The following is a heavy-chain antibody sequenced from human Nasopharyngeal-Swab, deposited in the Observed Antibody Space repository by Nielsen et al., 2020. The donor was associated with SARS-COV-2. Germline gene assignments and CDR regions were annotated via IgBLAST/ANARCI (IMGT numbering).Heavy chain of an antibody. CDR3: AREGLEQRVFDY. CDR2: IGTAGDT. CDR1: GFTFSSYD. D-gene: IGHD1/OR15-1a*01. J-gene: IGHJ4*02. V-gene: IGHV3-13*04. Sequence: GGSLRLSCAAPGFTFSSYDMHWVRQATGKGLEWVSAIGTAGDTYYPGSVKGRFTISRENAKNSLYLQMNSLRARDTAVYYCAREGLEQRVFDYWGQGTLVTVSS.